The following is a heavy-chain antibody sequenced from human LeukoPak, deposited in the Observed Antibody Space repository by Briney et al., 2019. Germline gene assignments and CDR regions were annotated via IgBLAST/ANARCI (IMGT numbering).Heavy chain of an antibody. Sequence: GGSLRLSCAASGFTFSSYWMSWVRQAPGKGLEWVANIKQDGSEEYYVDSVKGRFTISRDNAKNSLYLQMNSLRAEDTAVYYCARDRGGSSWSMDVWGQGTTVTVSS. V-gene: IGHV3-7*01. J-gene: IGHJ6*02. CDR2: IKQDGSEE. CDR1: GFTFSSYW. CDR3: ARDRGGSSWSMDV. D-gene: IGHD6-13*01.